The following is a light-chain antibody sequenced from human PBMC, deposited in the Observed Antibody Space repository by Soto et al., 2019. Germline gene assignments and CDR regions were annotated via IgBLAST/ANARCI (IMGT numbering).Light chain of an antibody. CDR1: QSVSNN. J-gene: IGKJ4*01. Sequence: EIVMTQSPATLSVSPGEGATLSCRASQSVSNNLAWYQHKPGQAPRLLIYGASTRATGVPARFSGSGSGTEFTLTITSLQSEDIAAYYCQQYKNWPPLTFGGGTKVDIK. V-gene: IGKV3-15*01. CDR2: GAS. CDR3: QQYKNWPPLT.